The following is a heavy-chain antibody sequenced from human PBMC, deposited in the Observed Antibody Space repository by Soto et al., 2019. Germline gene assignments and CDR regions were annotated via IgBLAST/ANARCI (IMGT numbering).Heavy chain of an antibody. CDR2: RSYSGTT. Sequence: KTSETLSLTCTVSSGSITTRSYYWGWIRQPPGKGLEWIGSRSYSGTTFFNLSLKSRVTISMDTSKNQFSLKLTSVTATDTGVYYCARDLKFGQADYWGQGSQVTVSS. CDR3: ARDLKFGQADY. CDR1: SGSITTRSYY. D-gene: IGHD3-10*01. V-gene: IGHV4-39*02. J-gene: IGHJ4*02.